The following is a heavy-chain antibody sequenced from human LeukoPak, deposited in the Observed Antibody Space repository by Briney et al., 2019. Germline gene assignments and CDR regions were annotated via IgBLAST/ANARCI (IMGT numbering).Heavy chain of an antibody. CDR1: GFTFNNAW. CDR3: TTGGRNGAFQFDS. J-gene: IGHJ4*02. V-gene: IGHV3-15*01. Sequence: GGSLRLSCAASGFTFNNAWMSWVRQAPGKGLERVARIKSETDGGATHYAAPVQGRFTISRDDSEKTLFLQMNSLKTEDTAVYYCTTGGRNGAFQFDSWGQGTLVTVSS. CDR2: IKSETDGGAT. D-gene: IGHD1-26*01.